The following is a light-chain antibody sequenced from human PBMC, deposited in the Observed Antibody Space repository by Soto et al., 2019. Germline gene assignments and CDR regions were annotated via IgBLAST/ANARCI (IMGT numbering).Light chain of an antibody. V-gene: IGKV3-11*01. J-gene: IGKJ1*01. CDR3: QQHSHWPPWT. CDR2: GAS. CDR1: QNVRTF. Sequence: EVVLTQSPATLSLSPGERATLSCRASQNVRTFFDWYPQKPGPAPRLLIYGASNRAAVIPARFSGSVSGTDYTLTISSLEPKDFAVYYCQQHSHWPPWTFGEGTRVEIQ.